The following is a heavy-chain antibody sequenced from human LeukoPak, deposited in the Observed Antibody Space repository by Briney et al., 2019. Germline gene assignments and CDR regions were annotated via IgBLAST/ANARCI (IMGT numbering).Heavy chain of an antibody. CDR2: IYYSGST. D-gene: IGHD3-10*01. CDR3: ARHRTVLLWFGELLEHFDY. CDR1: GDSIRSSSYY. J-gene: IGHJ4*02. V-gene: IGHV4-39*01. Sequence: SETLSLTCTVSGDSIRSSSYYWGWPRQPPGKGLEWIGNIYYSGSTYYNPSLTSRVTISVDTSKNQFSLKLSSVTAADTAVYYCARHRTVLLWFGELLEHFDYWGQGTLVTVSS.